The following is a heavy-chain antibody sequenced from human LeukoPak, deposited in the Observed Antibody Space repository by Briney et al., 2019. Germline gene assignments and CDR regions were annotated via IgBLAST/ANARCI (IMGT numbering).Heavy chain of an antibody. CDR2: ISSSSSYI. CDR3: ARDSMYYYDSSGPVDY. Sequence: GGSLRLSCAASGFTFSSYSMNWVRQAPGKGLEWVSSISSSSSYIYYADSVKGRFTISRDNAKNSLYLQMNSLRAEDTAVYYCARDSMYYYDSSGPVDYWGQGTLVTVSS. J-gene: IGHJ4*02. V-gene: IGHV3-21*01. D-gene: IGHD3-22*01. CDR1: GFTFSSYS.